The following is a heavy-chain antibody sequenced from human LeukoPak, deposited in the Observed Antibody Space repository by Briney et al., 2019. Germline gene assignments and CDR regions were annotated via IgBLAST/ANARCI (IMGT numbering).Heavy chain of an antibody. J-gene: IGHJ3*02. CDR1: GFTFDDYG. Sequence: GGSLRLSCAASGFTFDDYGMSWVRQAPGKGLEWVSGINWNGGSTGYADSVKGRFTIPRDNAKNSLYLQMNSLRAEDTALYYCARDFSVRNLDPRSWYSWGIWGQGTMVTVSS. D-gene: IGHD6-13*01. V-gene: IGHV3-20*04. CDR2: INWNGGST. CDR3: ARDFSVRNLDPRSWYSWGI.